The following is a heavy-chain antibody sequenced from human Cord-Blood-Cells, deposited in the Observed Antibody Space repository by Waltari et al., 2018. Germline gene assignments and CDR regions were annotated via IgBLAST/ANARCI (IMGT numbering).Heavy chain of an antibody. J-gene: IGHJ4*02. CDR1: GGSISSSSYY. CDR2: SYYSGST. V-gene: IGHV4-39*01. CDR3: ARGGFGELLPDY. Sequence: QLQLQDSGPGLVKPSETLSLTCTVSGGSISSSSYYWGWIRQPPGKGLEWIGSSYYSGSTYYNPSLKSRVTISVDTSKNQFSLKLSSVTAADTAVYYCARGGFGELLPDYWGQGTLVTVSS. D-gene: IGHD3-10*01.